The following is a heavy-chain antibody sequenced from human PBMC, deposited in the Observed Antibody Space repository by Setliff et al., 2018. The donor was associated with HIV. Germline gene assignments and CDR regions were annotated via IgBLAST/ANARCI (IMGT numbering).Heavy chain of an antibody. CDR2: INQNGREK. D-gene: IGHD2-15*01. V-gene: IGHV3-7*03. J-gene: IGHJ4*01. CDR1: GFTVSSSY. CDR3: AKDGISGGAYPPYYFDY. Sequence: GGSLRLSCEASGFTVSSSYMAWVRQAPGKGLEWVANINQNGREKYYVDSVKGRFTISRDNSKDTLYLQMNRLRVEDTAVYYCAKDGISGGAYPPYYFDYGGHGTLVTVSS.